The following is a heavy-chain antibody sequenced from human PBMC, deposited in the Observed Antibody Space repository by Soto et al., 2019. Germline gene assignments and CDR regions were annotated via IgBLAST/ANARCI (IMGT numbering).Heavy chain of an antibody. CDR3: ARVVRVSYDSSGYYYIPDY. CDR1: GGSISSGGYS. CDR2: IYHSGST. V-gene: IGHV4-30-2*01. J-gene: IGHJ4*02. D-gene: IGHD3-22*01. Sequence: SETLSLTCAVSGGSISSGGYSWSWIRQPPGKGLEWIGYIYHSGSTYYNPSLKSRVTISVDRSKSQFSLKLSSVTAADTAVYYCARVVRVSYDSSGYYYIPDYWGQGTLVTVSS.